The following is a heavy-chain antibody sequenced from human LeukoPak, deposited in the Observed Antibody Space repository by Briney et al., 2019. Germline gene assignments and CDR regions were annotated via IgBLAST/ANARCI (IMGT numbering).Heavy chain of an antibody. Sequence: GGSLRLSCAASGFTFSSYSMNWVRQAPGKGLEWVSSISSSSSYIYYADSVKGRFTISRDNVKNSLYLQMNSLRAEDTAVYYCARDFDVGPEADTFDIWGQGTMVTVSS. D-gene: IGHD1-14*01. J-gene: IGHJ3*02. V-gene: IGHV3-21*01. CDR1: GFTFSSYS. CDR2: ISSSSSYI. CDR3: ARDFDVGPEADTFDI.